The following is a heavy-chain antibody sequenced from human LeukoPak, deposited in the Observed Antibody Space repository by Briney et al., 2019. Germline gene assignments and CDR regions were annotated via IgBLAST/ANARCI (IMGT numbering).Heavy chain of an antibody. D-gene: IGHD5-12*01. CDR2: INTNTGNP. CDR1: GYTFTSYA. CDR3: ARDHEWLRLTYYYYYYMDV. Sequence: GASVKVSCKASGYTFTSYAMNWVRQAPGQGLEWMGWINTNTGNPTYAQGFTGRFVFSLDTSVSTAYLQISSLKAEDTAVYYCARDHEWLRLTYYYYYYMDVWGKGTTVTVSS. J-gene: IGHJ6*03. V-gene: IGHV7-4-1*02.